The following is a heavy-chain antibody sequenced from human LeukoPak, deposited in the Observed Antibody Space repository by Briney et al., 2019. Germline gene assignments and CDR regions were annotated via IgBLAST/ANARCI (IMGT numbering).Heavy chain of an antibody. V-gene: IGHV5-51*01. Sequence: GESLKISCKGSGYSFTSYWIGWVRQMPGKGLEWMGIIYPGDSDTRYSPSFQGQVTISADKSISTAYLQWSSLKASDTAMYYCARRSDYYDSSGYYYPFDYWGQGTLVTVSS. J-gene: IGHJ4*02. CDR3: ARRSDYYDSSGYYYPFDY. CDR1: GYSFTSYW. D-gene: IGHD3-22*01. CDR2: IYPGDSDT.